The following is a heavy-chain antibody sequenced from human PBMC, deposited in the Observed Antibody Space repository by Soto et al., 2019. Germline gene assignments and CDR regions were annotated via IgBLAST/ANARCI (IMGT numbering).Heavy chain of an antibody. J-gene: IGHJ3*02. CDR1: GCTSISYS. CDR3: ARGPPGYSSGWYRKHDAFDI. V-gene: IGHV3-21*01. CDR2: ISSSSSYI. D-gene: IGHD6-19*01. Sequence: RVCREVAGCTSISYSMSWVSKAPGKGLEWVSSISSSSSYIYYADSVKGRFTISRDNAKNSLYLRLNSLRAEDTAVYYCARGPPGYSSGWYRKHDAFDIWGQGTMVTVSS.